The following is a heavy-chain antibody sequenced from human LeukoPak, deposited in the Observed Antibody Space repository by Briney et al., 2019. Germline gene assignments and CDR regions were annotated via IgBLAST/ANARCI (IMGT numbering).Heavy chain of an antibody. D-gene: IGHD5-24*01. V-gene: IGHV3-30*02. CDR1: GFTFSYYG. J-gene: IGHJ3*02. CDR2: IQYDGSKT. CDR3: ARVPVEMATIGGAFDI. Sequence: GGSLRLSCAASGFTFSYYGMHWVRQAPGKGLEWVAFIQYDGSKTYYAASVKGRFTISRDNSKNTLYLQMNSLRAEDTAVYYCARVPVEMATIGGAFDIWGQGTMVTVSS.